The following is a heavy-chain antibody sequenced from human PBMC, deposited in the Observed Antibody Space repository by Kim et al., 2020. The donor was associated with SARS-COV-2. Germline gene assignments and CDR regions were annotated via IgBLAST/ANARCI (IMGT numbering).Heavy chain of an antibody. V-gene: IGHV4-39*07. CDR3: ARGSRSEDIVVVRFDP. Sequence: SETLSLTCTVSGGSISSSSYYWGWIRQPPGKGLEWIGSIYYSGSTYYNPSLKSRVTISVDTSKNQFSLKLSSVTAADTAVYYCARGSRSEDIVVVRFDPWGQGTLVTVSS. D-gene: IGHD2-2*01. CDR1: GGSISSSSYY. J-gene: IGHJ5*02. CDR2: IYYSGST.